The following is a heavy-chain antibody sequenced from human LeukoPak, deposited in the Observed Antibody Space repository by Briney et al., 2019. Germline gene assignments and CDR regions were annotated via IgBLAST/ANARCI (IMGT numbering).Heavy chain of an antibody. J-gene: IGHJ4*02. D-gene: IGHD3-22*01. CDR1: GYTFTSYA. V-gene: IGHV1-3*01. CDR3: ARVSYDSSGYYYVWETTQEYYFDY. Sequence: ASVKVSCKASGYTFTSYAMHWVRQAPGQRLEWMGWINAGNGNTKYSQEFQGRVTITRDTSASTAYMELSSLRSDDTAVYYCARVSYDSSGYYYVWETTQEYYFDYWGQGTLVTVSS. CDR2: INAGNGNT.